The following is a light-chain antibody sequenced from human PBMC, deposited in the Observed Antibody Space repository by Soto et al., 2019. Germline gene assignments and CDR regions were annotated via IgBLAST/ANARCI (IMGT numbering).Light chain of an antibody. CDR3: QQRSNWL. CDR1: QSVSSY. Sequence: EIVLTQSTAALSLSPGERATLSCRASQSVSSYLAWYQQKPGQAPRLLIYDASNRATGIPARFSGSGSGTDFTLTIRSLEPEDFAVYYCQQRSNWLFGQGTKEDIK. CDR2: DAS. J-gene: IGKJ1*01. V-gene: IGKV3-11*01.